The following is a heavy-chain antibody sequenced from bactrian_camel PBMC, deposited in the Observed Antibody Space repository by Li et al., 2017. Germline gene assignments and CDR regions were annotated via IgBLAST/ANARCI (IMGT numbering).Heavy chain of an antibody. V-gene: IGHV3S9*01. CDR2: IDSDGIT. Sequence: HVQLVESGGGSVQAGGSLRLSCAFSGYTYSGHCMGWFRQVPGLEREGIGSIDSDGITTYADSLKARFTISRDTAKNTLYLQLNSLKTEDTAMYYCANDIRDGSCPEYNYWGQGTQVTVS. CDR1: GYTYSGHC. J-gene: IGHJ4*01. CDR3: ANDIRDGSCPEYNY. D-gene: IGHD6*01.